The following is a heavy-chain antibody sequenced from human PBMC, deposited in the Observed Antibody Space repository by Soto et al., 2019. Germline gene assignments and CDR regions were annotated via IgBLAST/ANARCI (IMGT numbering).Heavy chain of an antibody. CDR2: IKQDGSEK. CDR1: GFSFSTYW. J-gene: IGHJ4*02. CDR3: ASDDRVFA. V-gene: IGHV3-7*01. D-gene: IGHD3-3*01. Sequence: EVQLVESGGGLVQPGGSLRLSCAASGFSFSTYWMSWVRQAPGKGLEWVANIKQDGSEKYYVDSVKGRFTISRDNAKNSLYLQMNSLRADDTAWYYCASDDRVFAGGQGTLVTVAS.